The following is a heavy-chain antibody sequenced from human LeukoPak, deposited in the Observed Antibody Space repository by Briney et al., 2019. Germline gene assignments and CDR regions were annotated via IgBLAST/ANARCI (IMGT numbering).Heavy chain of an antibody. D-gene: IGHD2-15*01. V-gene: IGHV1-18*01. Sequence: ASVTVSCKASGYTFTSYGISWVRQAPGQGLEWMGWISAYNGNTNYAQKLQGRVTMTTDTSTSTAYMELRSLRSDDTAVYYCARGGSAIQGSGPGDYWGQGTLVTVSS. CDR3: ARGGSAIQGSGPGDY. CDR2: ISAYNGNT. CDR1: GYTFTSYG. J-gene: IGHJ4*02.